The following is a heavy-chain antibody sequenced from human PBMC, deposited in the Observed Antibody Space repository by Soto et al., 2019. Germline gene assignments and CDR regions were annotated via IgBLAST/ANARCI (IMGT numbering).Heavy chain of an antibody. J-gene: IGHJ6*02. CDR3: ARAGWELLDYYYYGMDV. D-gene: IGHD1-26*01. Sequence: DSVKVSCKASGYTFTSYYMHWVRQAPGQGLEWMGIINPSGGSTSYAQKFQGRVTMTRDTSTSTVYMELSSLRSEDTAVYYCARAGWELLDYYYYGMDVWGQGTTVTVSS. V-gene: IGHV1-46*01. CDR1: GYTFTSYY. CDR2: INPSGGST.